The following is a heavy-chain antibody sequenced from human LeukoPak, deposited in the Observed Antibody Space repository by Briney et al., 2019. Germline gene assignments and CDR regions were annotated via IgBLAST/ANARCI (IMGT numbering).Heavy chain of an antibody. CDR3: ARKTSYHFYMDV. CDR2: VYYSGRT. D-gene: IGHD2/OR15-2a*01. CDR1: GDSIDSGVYY. Sequence: PSQTLSLTCTVSGDSIDSGVYYWGWRRQHPGQNLEWIWYVYYSGRTYYHPSLKSRVIISVDTSKNQFSLHLSSVTAADTAVYYCARKTSYHFYMDVWGKGTTVTVSS. J-gene: IGHJ6*03. V-gene: IGHV4-31*03.